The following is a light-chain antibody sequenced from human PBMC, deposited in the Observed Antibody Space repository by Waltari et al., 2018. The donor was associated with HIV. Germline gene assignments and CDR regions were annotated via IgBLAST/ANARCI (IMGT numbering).Light chain of an antibody. Sequence: QSALTQPPSASGSPGQSVTISCTGTSSDVGGYNYVSWYQQHTGKAPQLMIYEVSQRPSGVPNRFSGSKSGNTASLTVSGLQTEDEANYYCSSYAGSNNWVFGGGTNLTVL. CDR3: SSYAGSNNWV. CDR1: SSDVGGYNY. CDR2: EVS. V-gene: IGLV2-8*01. J-gene: IGLJ3*02.